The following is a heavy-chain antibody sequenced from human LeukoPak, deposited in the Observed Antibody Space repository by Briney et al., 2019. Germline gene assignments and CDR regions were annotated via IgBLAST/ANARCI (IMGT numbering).Heavy chain of an antibody. Sequence: GGSLRLSCAASGFTFSAYAVTWVRQAPGKGLEWVSAISGSAARTYYADSVKGRFTISRDNSKNTVYLQMNSLRAEDTAVYYCARDRSALPPRPLNWFDPWGQGTLVTVSS. J-gene: IGHJ5*02. CDR2: ISGSAART. CDR1: GFTFSAYA. V-gene: IGHV3-23*01. D-gene: IGHD1-26*01. CDR3: ARDRSALPPRPLNWFDP.